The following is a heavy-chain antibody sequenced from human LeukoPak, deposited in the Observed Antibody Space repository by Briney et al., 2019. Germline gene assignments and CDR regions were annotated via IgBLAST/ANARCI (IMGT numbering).Heavy chain of an antibody. Sequence: GGSLRLSCAASGFTFSSYSMNWVRQAPGKGLEWVSYISSSSSTIYYADSVKGRFTISRDNSKNTLYLQMNSLRAEDTAVYYCARDYFAVTYDAFDIWGQGTMVTVSS. CDR1: GFTFSSYS. J-gene: IGHJ3*02. CDR2: ISSSSSTI. CDR3: ARDYFAVTYDAFDI. V-gene: IGHV3-48*01. D-gene: IGHD4-17*01.